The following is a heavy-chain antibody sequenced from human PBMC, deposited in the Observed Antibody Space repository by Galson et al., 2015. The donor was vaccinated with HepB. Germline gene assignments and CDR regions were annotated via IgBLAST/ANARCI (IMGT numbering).Heavy chain of an antibody. CDR3: AKEYSGFHGASYVYYGIDV. V-gene: IGHV3-23*01. CDR1: GFTFSTYA. D-gene: IGHD6-19*01. Sequence: SLRLSCAASGFTFSTYAGFWVRQAPGKGLDWVSGISGSGAGTYYADSVKGRFTISRDNSKNMIYLQMNSLRVEDTAVYYCAKEYSGFHGASYVYYGIDVWARGTTVSVSS. CDR2: ISGSGAGT. J-gene: IGHJ6*02.